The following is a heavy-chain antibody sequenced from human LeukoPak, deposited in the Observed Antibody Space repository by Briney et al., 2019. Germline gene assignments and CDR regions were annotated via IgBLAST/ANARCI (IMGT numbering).Heavy chain of an antibody. CDR3: ARWGYCSGGSCYSGGGYYYYMDV. J-gene: IGHJ6*03. CDR2: TRNKANSYTT. CDR1: GFTFSSYS. Sequence: PGGSLRLSCAASGFTFSSYSMNWVRQAPGKGLEWVGRTRNKANSYTTEYAASVKGRFTISRDDSKNSLYLQMNSLKTEDTAVYYCARWGYCSGGSCYSGGGYYYYMDVWGKGTTVTVSS. D-gene: IGHD2-15*01. V-gene: IGHV3-72*01.